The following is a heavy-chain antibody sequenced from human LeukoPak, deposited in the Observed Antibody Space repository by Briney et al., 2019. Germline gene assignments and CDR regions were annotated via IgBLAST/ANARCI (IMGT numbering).Heavy chain of an antibody. CDR2: IYYSGST. J-gene: IGHJ6*02. CDR3: ARDYCGGDCHLGGDGMDV. D-gene: IGHD2-21*02. V-gene: IGHV4-59*01. Sequence: SETLSLTCTVSGGSISSYYWSWIRQPPGKGLEWIGYIYYSGSTNYNPSLKSRVTISVDTSKNQFSLKLSSVTADDTAVYYCARDYCGGDCHLGGDGMDVWGQGTTVTVSS. CDR1: GGSISSYY.